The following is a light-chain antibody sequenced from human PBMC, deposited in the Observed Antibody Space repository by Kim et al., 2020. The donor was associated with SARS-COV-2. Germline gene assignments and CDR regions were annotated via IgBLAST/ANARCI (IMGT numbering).Light chain of an antibody. CDR2: YDS. V-gene: IGLV3-21*04. CDR1: NIGSKS. J-gene: IGLJ7*01. Sequence: SYELTQPPSVSVAPGKTARIICGGNNIGSKSVHWYQQKPGQAPVLVIYYDSDRPSGIPERFSGSNSGNTATLTISTVEAGVEADYYCQVWDSSSDHRVFG. CDR3: QVWDSSSDHRV.